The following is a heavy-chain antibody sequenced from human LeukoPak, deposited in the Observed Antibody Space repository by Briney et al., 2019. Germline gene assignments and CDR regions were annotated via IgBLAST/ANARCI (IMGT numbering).Heavy chain of an antibody. J-gene: IGHJ3*02. V-gene: IGHV4-31*03. CDR1: GGSISIGGYY. CDR2: IFYNGNT. CDR3: VRNFDSYNAFDI. D-gene: IGHD3-22*01. Sequence: PSETLSLTCTVSGGSISIGGYYWSWIRQHPGKGLEWIGYIFYNGNTYYNPSLKSRLTISGDTSENQFSLKLSSVSVADTAVYYCVRNFDSYNAFDIWGQGTMVTVSS.